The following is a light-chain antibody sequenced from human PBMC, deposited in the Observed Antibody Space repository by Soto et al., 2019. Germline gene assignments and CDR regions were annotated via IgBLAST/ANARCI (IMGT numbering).Light chain of an antibody. J-gene: IGKJ4*01. V-gene: IGKV1-16*02. CDR1: QDISIY. CDR2: ATS. Sequence: DVQMTQSPSSLSASVGDTVTISCRPSQDISIYLAWFQQKPGMAPKSLIYATSTLQSGVPSKFSGSRSGADFTLTISSLQPEDSATYYCQQYNHHPLTFGGGTKVDI. CDR3: QQYNHHPLT.